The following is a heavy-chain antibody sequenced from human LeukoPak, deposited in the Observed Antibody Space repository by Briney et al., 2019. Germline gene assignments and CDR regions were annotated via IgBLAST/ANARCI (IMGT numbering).Heavy chain of an antibody. CDR1: GYSFTDYY. D-gene: IGHD2-21*01. CDR2: INPNSGGT. V-gene: IGHV1-2*02. J-gene: IGHJ4*02. Sequence: GASVTVSCKTSGYSFTDYYMHWVRQAPGQGLEWMGWINPNSGGTSSAQKFQGRVTMTRDTSITTVYMEMNWLTSDDTAIYYCARADRLHGGPYLIGPRGQGTLVTVSS. CDR3: ARADRLHGGPYLIGP.